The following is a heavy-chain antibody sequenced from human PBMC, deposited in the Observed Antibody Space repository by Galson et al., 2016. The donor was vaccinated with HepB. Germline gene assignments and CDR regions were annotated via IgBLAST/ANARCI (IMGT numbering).Heavy chain of an antibody. V-gene: IGHV3-7*03. CDR3: ARETYSSHPY. D-gene: IGHD4-11*01. CDR2: IDRDGSET. CDR1: GFTFTNFW. Sequence: SLRLSCAASGFTFTNFWMTWVRQAPGKGLEWVGTIDRDGSETFYMDSVRGRFAISRDNAKNLLYLQMNSLREEDTAVYYCARETYSSHPYWGQGTLASVSS. J-gene: IGHJ4*02.